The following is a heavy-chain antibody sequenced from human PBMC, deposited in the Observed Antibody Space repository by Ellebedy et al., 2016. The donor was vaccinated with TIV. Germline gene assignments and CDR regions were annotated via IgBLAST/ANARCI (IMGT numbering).Heavy chain of an antibody. J-gene: IGHJ4*02. CDR1: GGTFSSYG. D-gene: IGHD2-15*01. CDR2: ISAYNGNT. V-gene: IGHV1-18*01. Sequence: ASVKVSXKASGGTFSSYGISWVRQAPGQGLEWMGWISAYNGNTNYAQKLQGRVTMTTDTSTSTAYMELRSLRSDDTAVYYCARDLVCSGGSCYSVYDYWGQGTLVTVSS. CDR3: ARDLVCSGGSCYSVYDY.